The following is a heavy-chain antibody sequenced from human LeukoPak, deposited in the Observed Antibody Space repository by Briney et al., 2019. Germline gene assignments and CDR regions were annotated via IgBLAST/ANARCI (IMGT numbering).Heavy chain of an antibody. CDR3: ARGRAFDI. CDR1: GFTFSTYS. CDR2: INQGGSEK. Sequence: PGGSLRLSCTASGFTFSTYSMNWVRQAPGKGLEWVANINQGGSEKYYVDSVKGRFTISRDNAKNSLYLQMNSLRAEDTAVYYCARGRAFDIWGQGTMVTVSS. J-gene: IGHJ3*02. V-gene: IGHV3-7*04.